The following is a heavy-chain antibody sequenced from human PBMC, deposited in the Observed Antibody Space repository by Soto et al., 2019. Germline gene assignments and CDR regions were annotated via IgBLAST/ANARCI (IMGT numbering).Heavy chain of an antibody. CDR2: ISSSGSTI. Sequence: EVQLVESGGGLVQPGGSLRLSCAASGFTFSSYEMNWVRQAPGKGLEWVSYISSSGSTIYYADSVKGRFTISRDNAKNSLSLQMNSLRAEDTAVYYCSSSTLYGDYVRFDYYYYYGMDVWGQGTTVTVSS. CDR3: SSSTLYGDYVRFDYYYYYGMDV. J-gene: IGHJ6*02. CDR1: GFTFSSYE. V-gene: IGHV3-48*03. D-gene: IGHD4-17*01.